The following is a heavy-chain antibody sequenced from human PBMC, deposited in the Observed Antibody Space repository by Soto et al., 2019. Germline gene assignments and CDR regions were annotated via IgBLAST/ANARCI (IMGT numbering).Heavy chain of an antibody. J-gene: IGHJ4*02. CDR1: GGSISSNNW. Sequence: SETLSLTCAVSGGSISSNNWWSWVRQPPGKGLEWIGEIHHSGSTNYNPSLKSRVTISVDKSKNQFSLKLSFVTAADTALYYCASGMVRSGWYLFDYWGQGTLVTVSS. D-gene: IGHD6-19*01. V-gene: IGHV4-4*02. CDR3: ASGMVRSGWYLFDY. CDR2: IHHSGST.